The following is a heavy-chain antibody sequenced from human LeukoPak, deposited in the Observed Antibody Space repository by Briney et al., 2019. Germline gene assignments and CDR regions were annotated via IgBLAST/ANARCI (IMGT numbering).Heavy chain of an antibody. CDR3: ARDRRNTIGFDI. J-gene: IGHJ3*02. CDR1: GYSVSSGYY. D-gene: IGHD5-24*01. CDR2: IYTSGST. V-gene: IGHV4-61*02. Sequence: SETLSLTCTVSGYSVSSGYYWGWIRQPAGKGLEWIGRIYTSGSTNYNPSLKSRVTISVDTSKNQFSLKLSSVTAADTAVYYCARDRRNTIGFDIWGQGTMVTVSP.